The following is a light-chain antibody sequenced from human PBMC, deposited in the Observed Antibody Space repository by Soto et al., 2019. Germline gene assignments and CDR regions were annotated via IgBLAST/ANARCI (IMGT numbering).Light chain of an antibody. CDR3: QQYGSSPPWT. V-gene: IGKV3-20*01. Sequence: EIVLTQSPGTLSLSPGERATLSCRASQSVSSSYLAWYQQKPGQAPRLLIYGASSRATGIPDRFSGSGSGTDFTLTISRLEPEDFAVYYCQQYGSSPPWTFSPGTKVDIK. J-gene: IGKJ3*01. CDR2: GAS. CDR1: QSVSSSY.